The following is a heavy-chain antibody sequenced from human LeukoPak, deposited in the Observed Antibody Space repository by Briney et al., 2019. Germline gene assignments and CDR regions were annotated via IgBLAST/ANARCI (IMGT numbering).Heavy chain of an antibody. CDR1: GFTFSSYS. J-gene: IGHJ4*02. CDR2: ISSSTSYI. D-gene: IGHD4-17*01. Sequence: GGSLRLSCAASGFTFSSYSMNWIRQAPGKGLEWVSSISSSTSYIYYADSVKGRFTISKDNAKNSLYLQMNSPRAEDTAVYSRARAGGSTVPHSDHWAQGTLVTVSS. CDR3: ARAGGSTVPHSDH. V-gene: IGHV3-21*01.